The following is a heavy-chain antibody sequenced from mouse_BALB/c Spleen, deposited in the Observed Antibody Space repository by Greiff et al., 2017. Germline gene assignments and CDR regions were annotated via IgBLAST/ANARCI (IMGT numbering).Heavy chain of an antibody. CDR1: GFTFSSYT. CDR3: ARGVYAMDY. J-gene: IGHJ4*01. CDR2: ISNGGGST. V-gene: IGHV5-12-2*01. Sequence: EVMLVESGGGLVQPGGSLKLSCAASGFTFSSYTMSWVRQTPEKRLEWVAYISNGGGSTYYPDTVKGRFTISRDNAKNTLYLQMSSLKSEDTAMYYCARGVYAMDYWGQGTSVTVSS.